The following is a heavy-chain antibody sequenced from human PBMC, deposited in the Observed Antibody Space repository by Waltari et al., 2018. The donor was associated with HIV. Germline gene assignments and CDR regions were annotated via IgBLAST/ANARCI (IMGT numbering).Heavy chain of an antibody. V-gene: IGHV4-38-2*02. CDR3: ASTYYDLLEGWYFDF. CDR1: DYSITSGYY. D-gene: IGHD3-3*01. Sequence: QVQLQESGPGLVKPSETLSLTCSVSDYSITSGYYWGWIRQSPGRGLEWIGTISHSGTTFYSPSLKSRVTLFRDTSKNQFFLKLTSATAEDTAVYYCASTYYDLLEGWYFDFWGQGRLVTVSS. CDR2: ISHSGTT. J-gene: IGHJ4*02.